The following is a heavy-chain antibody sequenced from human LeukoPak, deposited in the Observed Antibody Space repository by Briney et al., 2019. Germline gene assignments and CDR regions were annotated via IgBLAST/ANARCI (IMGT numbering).Heavy chain of an antibody. CDR2: IYHSGST. CDR1: GYSISSGYY. D-gene: IGHD3-9*01. J-gene: IGHJ3*02. CDR3: ARATLRYRRHDAFDI. Sequence: SETLSLTCAVSGYSISSGYYWGWIRQPPGKGLEWIGSIYHSGSTYYNPSLKSRVTISVDTSKNQFSLKLSSVTAADTAVYYCARATLRYRRHDAFDIWGQGTMVTVSS. V-gene: IGHV4-38-2*01.